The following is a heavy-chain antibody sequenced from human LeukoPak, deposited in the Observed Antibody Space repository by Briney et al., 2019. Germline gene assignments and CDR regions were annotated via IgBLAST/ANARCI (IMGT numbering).Heavy chain of an antibody. CDR1: GYTFPNYG. CDR2: ISAYNGDT. CDR3: ARGTHPYADYSTFFDY. D-gene: IGHD4-17*01. J-gene: IGHJ4*02. V-gene: IGHV1-18*04. Sequence: ASVKVSCKASGYTFPNYGISWVRQAPGQRLEWMGWISAYNGDTNFAQKFQGRLSMTRDTSTNTASMELSSLRSDDTAVYYCARGTHPYADYSTFFDYWGQGTLVTVSS.